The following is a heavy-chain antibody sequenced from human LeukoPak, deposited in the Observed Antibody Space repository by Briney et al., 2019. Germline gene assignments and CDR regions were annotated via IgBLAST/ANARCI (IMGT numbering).Heavy chain of an antibody. J-gene: IGHJ4*02. Sequence: ASVKVSCKASGYSFTSNGISWVRQAPGQGLEWMGWISAYNGNTNYAQKLQGRVTMTTDTSTSTAYMELRSLRSDDTAVYYCARDRRGYSYGFAIDYFDYWGQGTLVTVSS. V-gene: IGHV1-18*01. D-gene: IGHD5-18*01. CDR1: GYSFTSNG. CDR2: ISAYNGNT. CDR3: ARDRRGYSYGFAIDYFDY.